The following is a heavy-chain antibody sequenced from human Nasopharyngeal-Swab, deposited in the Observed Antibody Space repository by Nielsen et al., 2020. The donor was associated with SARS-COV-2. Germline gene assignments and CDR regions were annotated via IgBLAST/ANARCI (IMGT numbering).Heavy chain of an antibody. CDR3: ARAYDNSGDGFDT. Sequence: GESLKISCAASGFTFSIYSMNWVRQAPGKGLEWVAYISSSSSTIYYADSVKGRFTISRDNAKNSLYLQMNSLRAEDTAVYYCARAYDNSGDGFDTWGQGTMVTVSS. D-gene: IGHD3-22*01. V-gene: IGHV3-48*01. CDR1: GFTFSIYS. CDR2: ISSSSSTI. J-gene: IGHJ3*02.